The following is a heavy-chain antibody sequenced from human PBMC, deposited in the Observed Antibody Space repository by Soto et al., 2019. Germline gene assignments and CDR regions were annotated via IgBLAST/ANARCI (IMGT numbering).Heavy chain of an antibody. D-gene: IGHD3-3*01. J-gene: IGHJ5*02. CDR3: AKDDSGCNDFWSGYYTEYRCNWFDL. Sequence: PGGSLRLSCAASGFTFSSYAMSWVRQAPGKGLEWVSAISGSGGSTYYADSVKGRFTISRDNSKNTLYLQMNSLRAEDTAVYYCAKDDSGCNDFWSGYYTEYRCNWFDLWGQGTLVTVSS. V-gene: IGHV3-23*01. CDR1: GFTFSSYA. CDR2: ISGSGGST.